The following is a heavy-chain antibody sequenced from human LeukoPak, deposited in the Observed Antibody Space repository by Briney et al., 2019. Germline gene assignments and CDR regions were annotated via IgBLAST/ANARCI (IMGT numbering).Heavy chain of an antibody. D-gene: IGHD6-6*01. CDR2: IYTGGNT. V-gene: IGHV3-53*01. CDR1: GFAVNTNY. J-gene: IGHJ4*02. Sequence: GGSLRLSCAASGFAVNTNYMSWVRQAPGKGLEWVSVIYTGGNTFFADSVRGRFTISRDISKNTVYLQMNSLRAEDTAVYYCARDRGAARFDYWGQGTLVTVSS. CDR3: ARDRGAARFDY.